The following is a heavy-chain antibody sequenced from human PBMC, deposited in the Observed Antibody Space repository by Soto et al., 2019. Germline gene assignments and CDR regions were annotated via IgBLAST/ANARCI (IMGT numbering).Heavy chain of an antibody. Sequence: EVQLVESGGGLVQPGGSLRLSCAASGFAFSNYEMNWVRQAPGKGLEWVSYISLSGSTIYYADSVKGRFTISRDDAKNSLYLQMDSLRADDTAVYYCARESFSASPTFFDSWGQGTLVTVSS. D-gene: IGHD3-3*02. CDR2: ISLSGSTI. CDR1: GFAFSNYE. J-gene: IGHJ4*02. V-gene: IGHV3-48*03. CDR3: ARESFSASPTFFDS.